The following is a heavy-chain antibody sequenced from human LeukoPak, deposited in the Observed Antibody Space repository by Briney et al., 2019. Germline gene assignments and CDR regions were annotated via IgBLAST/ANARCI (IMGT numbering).Heavy chain of an antibody. D-gene: IGHD6-13*01. CDR2: IWYDGRKE. CDR3: ARLGSSWSSDY. V-gene: IGHV3-33*01. CDR1: GFTFTSYG. J-gene: IGHJ4*02. Sequence: GTSLRLSRAASGFTFTSYGMHWVRQAPGKGLEWVALIWYDGRKEYYADSVKGRFTISRDDSRNTLYLQMNGLRAEDTAVYYCARLGSSWSSDYWGQGTLVTVSS.